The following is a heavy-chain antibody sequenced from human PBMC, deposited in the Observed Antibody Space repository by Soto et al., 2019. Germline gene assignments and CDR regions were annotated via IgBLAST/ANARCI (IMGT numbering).Heavy chain of an antibody. CDR1: GDSVSSNSAA. CDR3: ARGWMGGYDLYYYYYYMEV. D-gene: IGHD5-12*01. J-gene: IGHJ6*03. CDR2: TYYRSKWYN. V-gene: IGHV6-1*01. Sequence: SQTLSLTCAISGDSVSSNSAAWNWIRQSPSRSLEWLGRTYYRSKWYNDYAVSVKSRITINPDTSKNQFSLQLNSVTPEDTAVYYCARGWMGGYDLYYYYYYMEVWGKGTTVTVSS.